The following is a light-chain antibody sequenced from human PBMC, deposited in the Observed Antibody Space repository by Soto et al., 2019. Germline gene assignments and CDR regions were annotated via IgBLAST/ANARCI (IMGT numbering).Light chain of an antibody. CDR3: QQYNSYPWT. CDR1: QSISNH. V-gene: IGKV1-5*01. J-gene: IGKJ1*01. Sequence: DIQMTQSPSSLSASVEDRVIITCRASQSISNHLNWYQQKPGKAPKLLIFDASSLESGVPSRFSGSGSGTEFTLTITSLQPDDFATYYCQQYNSYPWTVGQGTQVDIK. CDR2: DAS.